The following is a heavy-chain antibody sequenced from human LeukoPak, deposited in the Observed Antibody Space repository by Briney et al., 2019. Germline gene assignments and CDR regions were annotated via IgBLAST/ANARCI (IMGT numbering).Heavy chain of an antibody. Sequence: GASVKVSCKAAGYTFTSYGISWVRQAPGQGLEWMGWISAYNGNTNYAQKLQGRVTMTTDTSTSTAYMELRSLRSDDTAVYYCARYRNTITMIVVHPLFDYWGQGTLVTVSS. CDR1: GYTFTSYG. CDR2: ISAYNGNT. J-gene: IGHJ4*02. D-gene: IGHD3-22*01. V-gene: IGHV1-18*01. CDR3: ARYRNTITMIVVHPLFDY.